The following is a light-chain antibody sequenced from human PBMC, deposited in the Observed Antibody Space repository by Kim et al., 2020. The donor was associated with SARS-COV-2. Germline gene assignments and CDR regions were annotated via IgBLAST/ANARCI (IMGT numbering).Light chain of an antibody. Sequence: NFMLSQPHSVSESPGKTVTISCTRSSGRIASDYVQWYQQRPGSAPTTVIYEDNQRPSGVPDRFSGSIDSSSNSASLTISGLKAEDEADYYCQSYYSNNQVFGGGTQLTVL. CDR2: EDN. V-gene: IGLV6-57*04. CDR3: QSYYSNNQV. CDR1: SGRIASDY. J-gene: IGLJ2*01.